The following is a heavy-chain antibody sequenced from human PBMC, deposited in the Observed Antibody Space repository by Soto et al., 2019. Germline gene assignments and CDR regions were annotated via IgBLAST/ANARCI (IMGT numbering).Heavy chain of an antibody. J-gene: IGHJ4*02. D-gene: IGHD6-19*01. CDR2: INPSGGST. CDR1: GYTFTSYY. Sequence: ASVKVSCKASGYTFTSYYMHWVRQAPGQGLEWMGIINPSGGSTSYAQKFQGRVTMTRDTSTSTVYMELSSLRSEDTAVYYCARGYRIAVAGFDPDLDYWGQGTLVTVS. CDR3: ARGYRIAVAGFDPDLDY. V-gene: IGHV1-46*03.